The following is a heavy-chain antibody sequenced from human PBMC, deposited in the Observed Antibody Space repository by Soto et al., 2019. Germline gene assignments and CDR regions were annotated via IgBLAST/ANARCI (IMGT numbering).Heavy chain of an antibody. CDR3: GRLARGAAGGIF. CDR1: GFTFSSYS. D-gene: IGHD6-13*01. Sequence: PGGSLRLSCAASGFTFSSYSMNWVRQAPGKGLEWVSYISSSSSTIYYADSVKGRFTISRDNAKNSLYLQMDSLRADDTAVYFCGRLARGAAGGIFWGQGTLVTVSS. CDR2: ISSSSSTI. V-gene: IGHV3-48*01. J-gene: IGHJ4*02.